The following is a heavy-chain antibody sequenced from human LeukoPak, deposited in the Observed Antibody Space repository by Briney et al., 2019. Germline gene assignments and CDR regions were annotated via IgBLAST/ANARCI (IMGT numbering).Heavy chain of an antibody. V-gene: IGHV3-30*02. Sequence: GGSLRLSCAASGFTFSSYGMHWVRQAPGKGLEWVAFIRYDGSNKYYADSVKGRFTISRDNSKNALYLQMNSLRAEDTAVYYCAKGASGSNWFDPWGQGTLVTVSS. J-gene: IGHJ5*02. CDR1: GFTFSSYG. CDR2: IRYDGSNK. CDR3: AKGASGSNWFDP. D-gene: IGHD1-26*01.